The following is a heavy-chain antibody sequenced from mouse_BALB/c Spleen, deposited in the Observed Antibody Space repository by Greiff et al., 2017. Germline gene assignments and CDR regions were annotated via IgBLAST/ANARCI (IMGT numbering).Heavy chain of an antibody. Sequence: VQLKQSGAELVRPGALVKLSCKASGFNIKDYYMHWVKQRPEQGLEWIGWIDPENGNTIYDPKFQGKASITADTSSNTAYLQLSSLTSEDTAVYYCAQYGNYDGAMDYWGQGTSVTVSS. J-gene: IGHJ4*01. D-gene: IGHD2-10*02. CDR2: IDPENGNT. V-gene: IGHV14-1*02. CDR1: GFNIKDYY. CDR3: AQYGNYDGAMDY.